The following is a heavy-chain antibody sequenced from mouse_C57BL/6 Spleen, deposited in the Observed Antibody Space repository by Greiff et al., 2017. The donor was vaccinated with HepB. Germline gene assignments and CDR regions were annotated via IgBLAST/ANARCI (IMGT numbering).Heavy chain of an antibody. J-gene: IGHJ1*03. CDR2: ISDGGSYT. CDR3: AREGHYYGSTGYFDV. V-gene: IGHV5-4*01. CDR1: GFTFSSYA. Sequence: DVMLVESGGGLVKPGGSLKLSCAASGFTFSSYAMSWVRQTPEKRLEWVATISDGGSYTYYPDNVKGRFTISRDNAKNNLYLQMSHLKSEDTAMYYCAREGHYYGSTGYFDVWGTGTTVTVSS. D-gene: IGHD1-1*01.